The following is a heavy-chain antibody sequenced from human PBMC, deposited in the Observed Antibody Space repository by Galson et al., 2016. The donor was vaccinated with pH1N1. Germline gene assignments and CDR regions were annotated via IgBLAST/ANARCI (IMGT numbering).Heavy chain of an antibody. Sequence: SLRLSCADSGFTFSTYWMTWVRQIPGKGLQWRANIKQDGSEKNYVDSVKGRFTISSDNAKNSLYLQMNSLRSEYTAVYYCARERAGAFHLWGQGTIVIVSS. CDR1: GFTFSTYW. V-gene: IGHV3-7*01. CDR2: IKQDGSEK. CDR3: ARERAGAFHL. J-gene: IGHJ3*01.